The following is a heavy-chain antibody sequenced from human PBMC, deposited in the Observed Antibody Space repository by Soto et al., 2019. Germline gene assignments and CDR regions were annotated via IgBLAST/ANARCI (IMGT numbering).Heavy chain of an antibody. D-gene: IGHD4-17*01. V-gene: IGHV1-2*02. CDR2: INPKSGVT. CDR3: ARDMAYGDYLPALF. Sequence: QGQLVQSGAEVKKPGASVKLSCKASGYTFTGYYIHWVRQAPGQGLEWMGWINPKSGVTNYAQKFQGRVTMITDTAIRTAYMELSSLRSDDTAVNYCARDMAYGDYLPALFWGQGTLVTVSS. CDR1: GYTFTGYY. J-gene: IGHJ4*01.